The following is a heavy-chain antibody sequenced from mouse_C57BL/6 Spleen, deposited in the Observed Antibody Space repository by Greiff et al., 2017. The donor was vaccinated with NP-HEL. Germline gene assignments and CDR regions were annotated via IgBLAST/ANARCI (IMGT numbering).Heavy chain of an antibody. D-gene: IGHD2-2*01. J-gene: IGHJ4*01. CDR3: ARRNYGYLYAMDY. CDR1: GFTFSDYG. CDR2: ISSGSSTI. V-gene: IGHV5-17*01. Sequence: EVQVVESGGGLVKPGGSLKLSCAASGFTFSDYGMHWVRQAPEKGLEWVAYISSGSSTIYYADTVKGRFTISRDNAKNTLFLQMTSLRSEDTAMYYCARRNYGYLYAMDYWGQGTSVTVSS.